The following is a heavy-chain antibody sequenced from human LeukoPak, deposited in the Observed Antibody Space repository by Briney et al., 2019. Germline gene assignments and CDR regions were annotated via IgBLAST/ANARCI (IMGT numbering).Heavy chain of an antibody. CDR1: GFTFSSYW. CDR3: ARDEVLCTSISCYVPYGMDV. J-gene: IGHJ6*02. Sequence: GGSLRLSCTASGFTFSSYWMSWVRQAPGKGLEWVANIKQDGSEKDYVDSVKGRFTISRDNAKNSLYLQMNSLRAEDTAVYYCARDEVLCTSISCYVPYGMDVWGQGTTVSVSS. V-gene: IGHV3-7*01. D-gene: IGHD2-2*01. CDR2: IKQDGSEK.